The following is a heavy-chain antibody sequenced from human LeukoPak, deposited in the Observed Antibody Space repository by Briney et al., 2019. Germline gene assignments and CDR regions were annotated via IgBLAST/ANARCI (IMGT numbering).Heavy chain of an antibody. CDR2: MFYSGAT. D-gene: IGHD6-6*01. CDR1: GGSTGSGSYF. CDR3: ARHGHRNEYNSPGVDY. Sequence: SETLSLTCTASGGSTGSGSYFWGWIRQPPGKGLEWVGSMFYSGATYYNPSLKSRVTISVDTSKTQFSLQLSSVTAADTAVYYCARHGHRNEYNSPGVDYWGQGTLVTVSS. V-gene: IGHV4-39*01. J-gene: IGHJ4*02.